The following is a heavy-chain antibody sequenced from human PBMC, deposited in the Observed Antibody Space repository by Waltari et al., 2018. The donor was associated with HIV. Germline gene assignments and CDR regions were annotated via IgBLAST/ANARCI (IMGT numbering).Heavy chain of an antibody. Sequence: QVQLVESGGGVVQPGRSLRLSCAASGFTFSSYGMHWVRQAPGQGLEWVAVISYDGSNKYYADSAKGRFTISRDNSKNTLYLQMNSLRAEDTAVYYCAKPSSSRTPYYYYGMDVWGQGTTVTVSS. CDR2: ISYDGSNK. J-gene: IGHJ6*02. CDR3: AKPSSSRTPYYYYGMDV. D-gene: IGHD6-13*01. V-gene: IGHV3-30*18. CDR1: GFTFSSYG.